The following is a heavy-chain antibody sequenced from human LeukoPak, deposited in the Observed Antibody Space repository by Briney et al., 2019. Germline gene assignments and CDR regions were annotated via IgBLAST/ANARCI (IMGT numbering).Heavy chain of an antibody. CDR3: ARDGSNWSNDYYHGVDV. D-gene: IGHD4-11*01. J-gene: IGHJ6*02. Sequence: PSETLPLTCTVSGDSVTTYYWSWIRQPPGKGLEWLGYIYYSGSATYNPSLKSRVTISVDTSKNQFSLKLSSVTAADTAVYYCARDGSNWSNDYYHGVDVWGQGTTVTVSS. V-gene: IGHV4-59*02. CDR1: GDSVTTYY. CDR2: IYYSGSA.